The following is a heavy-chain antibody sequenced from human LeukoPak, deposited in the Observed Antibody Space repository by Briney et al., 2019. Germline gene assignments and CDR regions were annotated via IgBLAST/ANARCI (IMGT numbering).Heavy chain of an antibody. CDR2: IIWDGSKS. V-gene: IGHV3-43D*03. Sequence: GGSLRLSCAASGFTFGDYAMHWVRQAPGKGLEWVSLIIWDGSKSYYADSVKGRFTISRDNSRDSLYLQMHSLRPEDTALYYCTKDFSSGYDFDYYYHYMDVWGKGTTVTVSS. D-gene: IGHD5-12*01. CDR3: TKDFSSGYDFDYYYHYMDV. J-gene: IGHJ6*03. CDR1: GFTFGDYA.